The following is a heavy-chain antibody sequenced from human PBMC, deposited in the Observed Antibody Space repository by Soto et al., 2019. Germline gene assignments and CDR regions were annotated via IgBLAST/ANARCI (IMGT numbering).Heavy chain of an antibody. J-gene: IGHJ6*03. CDR1: GGSFSGYY. D-gene: IGHD2-2*01. V-gene: IGHV4-34*01. CDR3: ARGRSRVVVVPGRPYYMDV. Sequence: SETLSLTCAVYGGSFSGYYWSWIRQPPGKGLEWIGEINHSGSTNYNPSLKSRVTISVDTSKNQFSLKLSSVTAADTAVYYCARGRSRVVVVPGRPYYMDVWGKGTTVTVSS. CDR2: INHSGST.